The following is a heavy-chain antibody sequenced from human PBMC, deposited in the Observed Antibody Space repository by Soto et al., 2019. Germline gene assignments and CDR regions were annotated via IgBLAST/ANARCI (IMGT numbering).Heavy chain of an antibody. Sequence: PSETLSLTCAVYRGSFSDYYWSWIRQPPGKGLEWIGEINQSGRTNHNPSLKSRLTISVDTSKNQLSLNLSSVTAADTAVYYCARGRHPSYNFWSGPYNWFDPWGPGTLVTVSS. CDR1: RGSFSDYY. V-gene: IGHV4-34*01. CDR2: INQSGRT. D-gene: IGHD3-3*01. CDR3: ARGRHPSYNFWSGPYNWFDP. J-gene: IGHJ5*02.